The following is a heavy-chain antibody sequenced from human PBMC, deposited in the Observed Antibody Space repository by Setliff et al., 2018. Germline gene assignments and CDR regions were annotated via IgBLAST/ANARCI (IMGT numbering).Heavy chain of an antibody. CDR2: INHSGST. CDR1: GGTFSXXX. J-gene: IGHJ6*03. Sequence: PSETLSLTCTAYGGTFSXXXXIWIRQPPGKGLEWIGEINHSGSTYYNPSLKSRVTISVDTSKNQFSLELTSVTAADTAVYYCARLSGFQYIVDWGKGTTVTVSS. D-gene: IGHD3-3*01. V-gene: IGHV4-34*01. CDR3: ARLSGFQYIVD.